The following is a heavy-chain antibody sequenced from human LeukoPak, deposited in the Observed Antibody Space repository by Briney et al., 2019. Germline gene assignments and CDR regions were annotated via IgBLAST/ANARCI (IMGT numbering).Heavy chain of an antibody. D-gene: IGHD4-17*01. Sequence: SETLSLTCAVSGGSISSYYWSWIRQPPGKGLEWIGYIYYSGSASYNPSLKSRVTISVDTSKNQFSLKLSSVPAADTAVYYCASRNGAYVLTGAFDIWGQGTMVTVSS. CDR2: IYYSGSA. CDR3: ASRNGAYVLTGAFDI. CDR1: GGSISSYY. J-gene: IGHJ3*02. V-gene: IGHV4-59*01.